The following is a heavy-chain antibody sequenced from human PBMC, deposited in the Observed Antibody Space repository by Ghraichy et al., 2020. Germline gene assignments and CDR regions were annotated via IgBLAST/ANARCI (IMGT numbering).Heavy chain of an antibody. CDR3: ARAPGDYVWETFSEQWYFDF. D-gene: IGHD3-10*02. V-gene: IGHV1-18*04. CDR2: ISPYNHKT. J-gene: IGHJ2*01. Sequence: ASVKVSCKPSGYGFIDYSIAWVRWAPGQGLEWMGWISPYNHKTNYAQRFQGRVTFTTDPSAATVNMELRSLRSDDTAVYYCARAPGDYVWETFSEQWYFDFWGHGTLVTVSS. CDR1: GYGFIDYS.